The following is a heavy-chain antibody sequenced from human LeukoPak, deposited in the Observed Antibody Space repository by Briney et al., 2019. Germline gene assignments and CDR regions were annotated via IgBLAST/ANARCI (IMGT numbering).Heavy chain of an antibody. Sequence: SETLSLTCAVSGGSISSSNWWSWVRQPPGKGLEWIGEIYHSGSTNYNPSLKSRVTISVDTSKNQFSLKLSSVTAAETAVYYCARSPRLGRYGYGPWELPVSYFDYWGQGTLVTVSS. V-gene: IGHV4-4*02. D-gene: IGHD1-26*01. CDR3: ARSPRLGRYGYGPWELPVSYFDY. CDR2: IYHSGST. J-gene: IGHJ4*02. CDR1: GGSISSSNW.